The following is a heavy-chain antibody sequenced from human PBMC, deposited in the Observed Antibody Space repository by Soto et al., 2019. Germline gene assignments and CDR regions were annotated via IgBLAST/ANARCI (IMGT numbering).Heavy chain of an antibody. Sequence: ASVKVSCKASGHTFTGYYMHWVRQAPGQGLEWMGWINPNSGGTNYAQKFQGWVTMTRDTSISTAYMELSRLRSDDTAVYYCARDRARSGYYEPYYYYGMDVWGQGTTVTVSS. CDR2: INPNSGGT. CDR3: ARDRARSGYYEPYYYYGMDV. V-gene: IGHV1-2*04. D-gene: IGHD3-3*01. J-gene: IGHJ6*02. CDR1: GHTFTGYY.